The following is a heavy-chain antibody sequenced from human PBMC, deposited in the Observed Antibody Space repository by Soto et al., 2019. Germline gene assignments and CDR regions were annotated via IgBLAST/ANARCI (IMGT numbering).Heavy chain of an antibody. V-gene: IGHV4-34*01. CDR3: ARPSGLGYCSSTSCSHFDY. Sequence: SETLSLTCAVYGGSFSGYYWSWIRQPPGKGLERIGEINHSGSTNYNPSLKSRVTISVDTSKNQFSLKLSSVTAADTAVYYCARPSGLGYCSSTSCSHFDYWGQGTLVTVSS. CDR2: INHSGST. CDR1: GGSFSGYY. J-gene: IGHJ4*01. D-gene: IGHD2-2*01.